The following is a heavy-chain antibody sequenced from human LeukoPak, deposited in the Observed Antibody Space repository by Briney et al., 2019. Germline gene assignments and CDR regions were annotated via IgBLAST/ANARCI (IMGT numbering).Heavy chain of an antibody. CDR2: INPNSGGT. D-gene: IGHD4-17*01. J-gene: IGHJ4*02. Sequence: GASVKDSCKASGYTFTGYYMHWVRQAPGQGVEWMGWINPNSGGTKYAQKFQGRVTMTRDTSISTAYMELSRLRSDDTAVHYCARHRRSTVTMWDYSGEGTLVTVSS. CDR3: ARHRRSTVTMWDY. V-gene: IGHV1-2*02. CDR1: GYTFTGYY.